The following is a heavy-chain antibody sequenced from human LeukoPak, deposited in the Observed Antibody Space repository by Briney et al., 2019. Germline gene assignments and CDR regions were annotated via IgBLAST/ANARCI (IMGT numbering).Heavy chain of an antibody. J-gene: IGHJ6*03. V-gene: IGHV3-20*04. Sequence: GGSLRLSCAASGFTFDDYGMSWVRQAPGKGLEWVSGINWNGGSTGYADSVKGRFTISRDNAKNSLYLQVNSLRAEDTALYYCARVPDYGGNSGDYYYYMDVWGKGTTVTVSS. CDR2: INWNGGST. D-gene: IGHD4-23*01. CDR3: ARVPDYGGNSGDYYYYMDV. CDR1: GFTFDDYG.